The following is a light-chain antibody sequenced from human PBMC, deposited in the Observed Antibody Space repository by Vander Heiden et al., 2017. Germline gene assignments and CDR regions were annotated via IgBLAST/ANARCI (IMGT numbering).Light chain of an antibody. V-gene: IGKV3-15*01. Sequence: EIVMTQSPATLSVSPGERATVSCRASQTVSSNLAWYQQKPGQAPRLLIYSECTRATGIPARFSGSGSGTEFTLTISSLQSEDFAVYYCQQYNSWPLTFGGGTKVEIK. CDR3: QQYNSWPLT. CDR1: QTVSSN. CDR2: SEC. J-gene: IGKJ4*01.